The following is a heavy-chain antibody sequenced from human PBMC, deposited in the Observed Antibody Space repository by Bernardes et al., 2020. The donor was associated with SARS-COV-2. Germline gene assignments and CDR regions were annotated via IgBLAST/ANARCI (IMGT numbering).Heavy chain of an antibody. Sequence: SETLSLTCTVSGGSISSGSYYWSWIRQPAGKGLEWIGRIYTSGSTNYNPSLKSRVTISVDTSKNQFSLKLSSVTAADTAVYYCARGGGLRYFDWLRTPHRAFDLWGRGTLVTVSS. CDR2: IYTSGST. CDR3: ARGGGLRYFDWLRTPHRAFDL. D-gene: IGHD3-9*01. V-gene: IGHV4-61*02. J-gene: IGHJ2*01. CDR1: GGSISSGSYY.